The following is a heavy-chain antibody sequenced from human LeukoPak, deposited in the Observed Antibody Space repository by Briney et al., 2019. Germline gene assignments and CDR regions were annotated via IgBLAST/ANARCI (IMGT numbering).Heavy chain of an antibody. D-gene: IGHD3-16*01. CDR2: INPDSGGT. J-gene: IGHJ5*02. CDR1: GYTFTGFH. CDR3: ARDLGGS. V-gene: IGHV1-2*02. Sequence: ASVTVSFKASGYTFTGFHIHWVRQAHGKGVEWMGWINPDSGGTNYAQKFQDMVIMTRDTSIHTAYMELSRLTSDDTAFYYCARDLGGSWGQGTQVTVAS.